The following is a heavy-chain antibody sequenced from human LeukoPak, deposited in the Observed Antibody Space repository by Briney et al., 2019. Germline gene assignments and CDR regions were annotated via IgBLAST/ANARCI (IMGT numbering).Heavy chain of an antibody. CDR3: ARDSYGSGSYYPY. D-gene: IGHD3-10*01. J-gene: IGHJ4*02. V-gene: IGHV1-3*01. CDR2: INAGNGNT. CDR1: GYTFTSYA. Sequence: GASVKVSCKASGYTFTSYAMHWVRQAPGQRLEWMGWINAGNGNTKYSQRFQGRVTITRDTSASTAYMELSSLRSEDTAVYYCARDSYGSGSYYPYWGQGTLVTVSS.